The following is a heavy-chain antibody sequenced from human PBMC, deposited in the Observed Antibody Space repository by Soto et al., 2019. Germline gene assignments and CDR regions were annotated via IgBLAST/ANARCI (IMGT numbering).Heavy chain of an antibody. J-gene: IGHJ4*02. CDR1: GVSISSYY. Sequence: PSETLSLTCTVSGVSISSYYWIWLRQPPGKGLEWIGYIYYSGSTNYNPSLKSRVTISVDTSKNQFSLKLSSVTAADTAVYYCASARYGSGSPFDYWGQGTLVTVSS. D-gene: IGHD3-10*01. V-gene: IGHV4-59*01. CDR3: ASARYGSGSPFDY. CDR2: IYYSGST.